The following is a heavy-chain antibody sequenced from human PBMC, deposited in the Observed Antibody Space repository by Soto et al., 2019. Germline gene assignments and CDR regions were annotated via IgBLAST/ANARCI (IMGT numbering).Heavy chain of an antibody. CDR2: IYYSWST. CDR3: ARAPIQIWLEGWFDH. J-gene: IGHJ5*02. D-gene: IGHD5-18*01. Sequence: SETLSLTCTVAAGSISSCYWSWILHPPVKGLDWIGYIYYSWSTNYNPSLKSCVTISVDTSKNQFSLKLSSVTAADPAVYYCARAPIQIWLEGWFDHWGQGTLVNVSS. V-gene: IGHV4-59*01. CDR1: AGSISSCY.